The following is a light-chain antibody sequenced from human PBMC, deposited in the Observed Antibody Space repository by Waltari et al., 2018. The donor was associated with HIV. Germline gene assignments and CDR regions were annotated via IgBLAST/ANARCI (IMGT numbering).Light chain of an antibody. CDR1: RSVNIY. J-gene: IGKJ1*01. CDR2: AAS. Sequence: DIQMTQSPSSLSASVGDRVTITCRASRSVNIYLNWYQQKPGTAPKLLIYAASRLQSGVPSRFSGSGSGTDFTLSISSLQPEDIATYYCQQSYTEWTFGQGTKVEIK. CDR3: QQSYTEWT. V-gene: IGKV1-39*01.